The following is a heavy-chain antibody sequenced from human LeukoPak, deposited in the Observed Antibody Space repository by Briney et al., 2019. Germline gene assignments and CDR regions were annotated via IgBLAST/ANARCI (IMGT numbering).Heavy chain of an antibody. D-gene: IGHD3-22*01. Sequence: SETLSLTCTVSGGSISSSSYYGGWIRQPPGKGLEWIGSTYYSGSTYYNPSLKSRVTISVDTSKNQFSLKLSSVTAADTAVYYCARTMIVVETYDYWGQGTLVTVSS. CDR1: GGSISSSSYY. CDR3: ARTMIVVETYDY. V-gene: IGHV4-39*01. CDR2: TYYSGST. J-gene: IGHJ4*02.